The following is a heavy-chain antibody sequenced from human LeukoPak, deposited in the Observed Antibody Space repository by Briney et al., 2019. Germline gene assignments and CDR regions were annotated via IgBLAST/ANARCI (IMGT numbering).Heavy chain of an antibody. CDR1: GGSISSYY. V-gene: IGHV4-4*07. CDR3: ARDLTYYYDSSGYSWGYYYYYMDV. J-gene: IGHJ6*03. Sequence: SETLSLTCTVSGGSISSYYWSWIRQPAGKGLEWIGRIYTSGSTNYNPSLKSRVTMSVDTSKNQFSLKLSSVTAADTAVYYCARDLTYYYDSSGYSWGYYYYYMDVWGKGTTVTISS. D-gene: IGHD3-22*01. CDR2: IYTSGST.